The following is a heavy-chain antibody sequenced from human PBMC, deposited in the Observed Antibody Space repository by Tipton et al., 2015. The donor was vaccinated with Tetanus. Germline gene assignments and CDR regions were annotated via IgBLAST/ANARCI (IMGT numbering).Heavy chain of an antibody. Sequence: TLSLTCTVSGGSISSYYWSWIRQPPGKGLEWIGYIYYSGSTNYNPSLKSRVTISVDTSKNQFSLKLSSVTAADTAVYYCAGANFDFSKKGPFDSWGQGILVIVSA. D-gene: IGHD3-3*01. V-gene: IGHV4-59*01. CDR2: IYYSGST. J-gene: IGHJ4*02. CDR3: AGANFDFSKKGPFDS. CDR1: GGSISSYY.